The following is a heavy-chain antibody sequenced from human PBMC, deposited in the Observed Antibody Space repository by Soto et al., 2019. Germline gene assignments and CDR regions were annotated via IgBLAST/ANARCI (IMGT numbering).Heavy chain of an antibody. J-gene: IGHJ4*02. V-gene: IGHV3-48*01. CDR1: GFTFSSYS. Sequence: EVQLVESGGGLVQPGGSLRLSCAASGFTFSSYSMNWVRQAPGKGLEWVSYISSSSSTIYYADSVKGRFTISRDNAKNYLYLQMNSLRAEGTAVYYCAREGGTFGGVIALYWGQGTLVTVSS. D-gene: IGHD3-16*02. CDR2: ISSSSSTI. CDR3: AREGGTFGGVIALY.